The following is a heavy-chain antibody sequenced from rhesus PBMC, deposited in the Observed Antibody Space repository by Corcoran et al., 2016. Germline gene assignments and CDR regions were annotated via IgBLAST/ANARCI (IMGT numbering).Heavy chain of an antibody. CDR3: ASTYGSSYWYFDI. Sequence: QVQLQESGPGLVKPSETLSLTCAVSGGSFSSYWWGWIRQPPGKGLERIGSIYGSSGNTEYNPSHKSRSTISKETAKNQFSLKLSSVTAADTAVYYCASTYGSSYWYFDIWGPGTPITISS. V-gene: IGHV4-160*01. CDR1: GGSFSSYW. D-gene: IGHD4-29*01. CDR2: IYGSSGNT. J-gene: IGHJ2*01.